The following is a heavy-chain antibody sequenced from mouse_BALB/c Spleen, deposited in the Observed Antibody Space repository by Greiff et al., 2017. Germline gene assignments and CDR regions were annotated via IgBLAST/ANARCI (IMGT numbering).Heavy chain of an antibody. CDR1: GYTFTSSV. D-gene: IGHD1-1*01. V-gene: IGHV1-14*01. CDR2: INPYNDGT. CDR3: VRYYGSSPYWYFDV. J-gene: IGHJ1*01. Sequence: VQLKESGPELVKPGASVKMSCKASGYTFTSSVMHWVKQKPGQGLEWIGYINPYNDGTKYNEKFKGKATLTSDKSSSTAYMELSSLTSEDSAVYYCVRYYGSSPYWYFDVWGAGTTVTVSS.